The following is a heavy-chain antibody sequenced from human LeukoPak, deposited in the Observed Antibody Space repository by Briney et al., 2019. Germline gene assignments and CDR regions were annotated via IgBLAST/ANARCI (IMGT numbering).Heavy chain of an antibody. CDR1: GFTFSRYS. CDR3: SRGGAGRTADDTFDP. J-gene: IGHJ3*01. V-gene: IGHV3-21*01. Sequence: NPGGSLRLSCAASGFTFSRYSINWVRQAPGKGLEWVSSISSGSSYLFYADSLKGRFTISRDNAKNSLYLQMNSLRAEDTAVYYCSRGGAGRTADDTFDPWGQGTMVTVSS. D-gene: IGHD1-1*01. CDR2: ISSGSSYL.